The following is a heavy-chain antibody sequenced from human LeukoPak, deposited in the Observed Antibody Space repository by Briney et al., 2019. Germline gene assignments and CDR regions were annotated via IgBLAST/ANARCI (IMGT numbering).Heavy chain of an antibody. CDR1: GYTFTSYA. CDR3: ARDKDLKQLVKAGTFDY. V-gene: IGHV1-3*01. CDR2: INAGNGNT. J-gene: IGHJ4*02. Sequence: GASVKVSCKASGYTFTSYAMHWVRQAPGQRLEWMGWINAGNGNTKYSQKFQGRVTITRDTSASTAYMELSSLRSEDTAVYYCARDKDLKQLVKAGTFDYWGQGTLVTVSS. D-gene: IGHD6-13*01.